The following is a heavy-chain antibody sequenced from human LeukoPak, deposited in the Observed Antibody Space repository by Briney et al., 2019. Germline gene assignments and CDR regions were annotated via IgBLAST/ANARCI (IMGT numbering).Heavy chain of an antibody. D-gene: IGHD6-13*01. CDR1: GFTFSSYA. Sequence: GGSLRLSCAASGFTFSSYAMHWVRQAPGKGLEWVAVISYDGSNKYYADSVKGRFTISRDNFKNTLYLQMNGLRAEDTAVYYCARTVYLSSSGDYWGQGTLVTVSS. CDR2: ISYDGSNK. V-gene: IGHV3-30*04. CDR3: ARTVYLSSSGDY. J-gene: IGHJ4*02.